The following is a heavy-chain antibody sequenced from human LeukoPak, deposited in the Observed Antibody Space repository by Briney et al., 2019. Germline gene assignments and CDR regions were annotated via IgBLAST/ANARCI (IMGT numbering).Heavy chain of an antibody. CDR1: GFTFSSYA. D-gene: IGHD2-8*01. CDR2: ISGSGGST. CDR3: AKCPYCTNGVCYTGDYYYYGMDV. Sequence: QPGGSLRLSCAASGFTFSSYAMSWVRQAPGKGLEWVSAISGSGGSTYYADSVKGRCTISRDNSKNTLYLQMNSLRAEDTAVYYCAKCPYCTNGVCYTGDYYYYGMDVWAKGPRSPSP. J-gene: IGHJ6*02. V-gene: IGHV3-23*01.